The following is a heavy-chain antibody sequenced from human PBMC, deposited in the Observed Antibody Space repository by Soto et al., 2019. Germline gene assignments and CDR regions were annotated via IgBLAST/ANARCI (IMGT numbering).Heavy chain of an antibody. Sequence: ASVKASCRASGYNCTNSCLYWVRQAPGQRLEWMGWINAGNGDTYYSQKFQGRVTVTRDTSATTVFMELSSLGSEDTAVYYCARDFTLDYWGQGTQVTVSS. J-gene: IGHJ4*02. CDR3: ARDFTLDY. CDR1: GYNCTNSC. CDR2: INAGNGDT. V-gene: IGHV1-3*01.